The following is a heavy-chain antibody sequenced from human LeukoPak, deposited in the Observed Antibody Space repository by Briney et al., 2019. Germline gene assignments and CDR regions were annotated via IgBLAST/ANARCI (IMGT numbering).Heavy chain of an antibody. D-gene: IGHD1-26*01. Sequence: ASVNVSCQASGYTFTRYGISWVLQAPGQGLEWMGWISAYNGNTNYAQKLQGRVTMTTDTSTSTAYMELRSLRSDDTAVYYCARIVGATLRSFDRWGQGTLVTVS. CDR3: ARIVGATLRSFDR. J-gene: IGHJ5*02. CDR1: GYTFTRYG. V-gene: IGHV1-18*01. CDR2: ISAYNGNT.